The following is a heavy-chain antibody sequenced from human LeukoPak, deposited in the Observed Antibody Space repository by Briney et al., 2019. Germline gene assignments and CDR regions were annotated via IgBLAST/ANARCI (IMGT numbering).Heavy chain of an antibody. CDR3: ARVRRAAAGIFAFDI. CDR1: GFTFRSYG. D-gene: IGHD6-13*01. J-gene: IGHJ3*02. CDR2: ISYDGSNK. V-gene: IGHV3-30*03. Sequence: GGSLRLSCAASGFTFRSYGMHWVRQAPGKGLEWVAVISYDGSNKYCADSVKGRFTISRDNSKNTLYLQMNSLRAEDTAVYYCARVRRAAAGIFAFDIWGQGTMVTVSS.